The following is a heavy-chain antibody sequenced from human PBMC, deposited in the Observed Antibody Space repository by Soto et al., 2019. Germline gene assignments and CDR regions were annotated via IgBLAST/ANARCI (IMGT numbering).Heavy chain of an antibody. CDR1: EFTFSSYA. Sequence: GGSLRLSCAASEFTFSSYAMNWVRQAPGKGLEWVSTISGSGDSTYYANSVKGRFTISRDNFKNTLYLHMNSLRAEDTAVYYFARDMATYSSSWYGFNYGMDVWGQGTTVTVSS. V-gene: IGHV3-23*01. D-gene: IGHD6-13*01. CDR2: ISGSGDST. J-gene: IGHJ6*02. CDR3: ARDMATYSSSWYGFNYGMDV.